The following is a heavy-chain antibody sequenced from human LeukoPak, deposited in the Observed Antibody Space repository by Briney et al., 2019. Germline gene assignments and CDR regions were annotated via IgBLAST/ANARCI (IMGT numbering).Heavy chain of an antibody. CDR3: ARGGDGTVAPSVLRH. J-gene: IGHJ1*01. V-gene: IGHV3-74*01. Sequence: GGSLRLSCVASGFTFSGCWMHWVRQVPGKGLVWVSRINSDGSSTRYADSVKGRFTISRDNAKNTLYLQMNSLRAEDTAVYYCARGGDGTVAPSVLRHWGQGTLVTVSS. CDR1: GFTFSGCW. CDR2: INSDGSST. D-gene: IGHD2-15*01.